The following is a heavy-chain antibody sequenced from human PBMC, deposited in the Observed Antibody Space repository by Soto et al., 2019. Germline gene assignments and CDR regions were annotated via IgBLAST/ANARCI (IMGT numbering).Heavy chain of an antibody. J-gene: IGHJ4*02. CDR3: ARVGRGGYIVGATGHFDY. Sequence: SETLSLTCTVSGGSISSYYWSWIRHPPGKGLEWIGYIYYSGSTNYNPSLKSRVTISVGTSKNQFSLKLSSVTAADTAVYYCARVGRGGYIVGATGHFDYWGQGTLVTVSS. D-gene: IGHD1-26*01. CDR1: GGSISSYY. CDR2: IYYSGST. V-gene: IGHV4-59*01.